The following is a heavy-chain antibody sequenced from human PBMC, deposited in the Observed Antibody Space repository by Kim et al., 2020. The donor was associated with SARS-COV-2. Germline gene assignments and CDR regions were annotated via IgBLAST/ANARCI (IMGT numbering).Heavy chain of an antibody. Sequence: GESLKISCKASGYTFIHHYIHWIRQVPGQGLEWMGWINPTTGGAISAQKFQGRVSMTGDTSINTVYMEVTALKSDDTAVFYCARDGAQLRRKNFFDHWGQGTLVSVSS. CDR2: INPTTGGA. CDR3: ARDGAQLRRKNFFDH. J-gene: IGHJ5*02. D-gene: IGHD1-7*01. CDR1: GYTFIHHY. V-gene: IGHV1-2*02.